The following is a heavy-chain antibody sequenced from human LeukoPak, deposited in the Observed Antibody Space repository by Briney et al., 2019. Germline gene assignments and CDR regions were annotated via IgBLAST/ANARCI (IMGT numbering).Heavy chain of an antibody. V-gene: IGHV1-69*05. J-gene: IGHJ3*02. CDR2: IIPIFGTA. Sequence: ASVKVSCKASGGTFSSYAISWVRQAPGQGLEWMGRIIPIFGTANYAQKFQGRVTITTDESTSTAYMELSSLRSEDTAVYYCARDQAAAGTDLDAFDIWGQGTMVIVSS. CDR1: GGTFSSYA. D-gene: IGHD6-13*01. CDR3: ARDQAAAGTDLDAFDI.